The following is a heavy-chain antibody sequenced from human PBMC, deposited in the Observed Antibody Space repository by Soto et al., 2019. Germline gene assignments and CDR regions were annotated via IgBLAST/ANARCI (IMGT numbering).Heavy chain of an antibody. V-gene: IGHV3-33*01. CDR2: IWYDGSVT. CDR3: ARGGKWELLLRL. Sequence: QVHLVESGGGVVQPGRSLRLSCEGSGFSFSDYGMNWVRQAPGKGLEWVAVIWYDGSVTHYADSVKGRFTISRDISKNTLYLQMNRLRVDDTAVYSCARGGKWELLLRLWGQGTQVSVSS. CDR1: GFSFSDYG. J-gene: IGHJ4*02. D-gene: IGHD1-26*01.